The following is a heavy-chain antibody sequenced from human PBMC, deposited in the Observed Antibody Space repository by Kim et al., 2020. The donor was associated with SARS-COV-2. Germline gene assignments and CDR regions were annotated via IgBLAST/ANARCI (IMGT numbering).Heavy chain of an antibody. Sequence: SETLSLTCTVSGGSISSSSYYWGWIRQPPGKGLEWIGSIYYSGSTYYNPSLKSRVTISVDTSKNQFSLKLSSVTAADTAVYYCAREPGSSWSRRNYYFDYWGQGTLVTVSS. CDR3: AREPGSSWSRRNYYFDY. V-gene: IGHV4-39*07. J-gene: IGHJ4*02. CDR1: GGSISSSSYY. D-gene: IGHD6-13*01. CDR2: IYYSGST.